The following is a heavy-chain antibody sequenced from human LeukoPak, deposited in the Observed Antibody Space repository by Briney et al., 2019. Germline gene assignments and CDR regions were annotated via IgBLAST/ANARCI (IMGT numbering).Heavy chain of an antibody. J-gene: IGHJ5*02. CDR3: ARAPKFRLVGVSKGPFDP. D-gene: IGHD1-26*01. Sequence: PGGSLRLSCGASGFTFGTYWMHWVRQAPGKGLVWASGINSDGGTTTYADSVKGRFTISRDNAKNTLYLQMNSLRAEDTAVYYCARAPKFRLVGVSKGPFDPWGQGTLVTVSS. CDR2: INSDGGTT. V-gene: IGHV3-74*01. CDR1: GFTFGTYW.